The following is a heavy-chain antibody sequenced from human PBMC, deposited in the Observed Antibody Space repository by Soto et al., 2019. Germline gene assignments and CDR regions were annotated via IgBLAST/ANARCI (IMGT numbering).Heavy chain of an antibody. D-gene: IGHD3-22*01. CDR2: ISGNGGT. V-gene: IGHV3-23*01. CDR1: GFTFSIYA. Sequence: PGGSLRLSXAASGFTFSIYAISWVRQAPGKGLEWVSTISGNGGTSYADFVRGRFTISRDNSKNTLYLQMNSLRPEDTAVYYCAKDAPGSGWLSDYWGQGTLVTVSS. J-gene: IGHJ4*02. CDR3: AKDAPGSGWLSDY.